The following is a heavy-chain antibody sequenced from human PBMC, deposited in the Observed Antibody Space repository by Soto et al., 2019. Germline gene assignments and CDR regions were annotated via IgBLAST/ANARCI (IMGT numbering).Heavy chain of an antibody. CDR3: AKDPGGLYYYYGMDV. Sequence: EVQLLESGGGLVQPGGSLRLSCAASGFTFSSYAMSWVRQAPGKGLEWVSAISGSGGSTYYADSVKGRFTISRDNSKNTLYLHMNSLRAEDTAVYYCAKDPGGLYYYYGMDVWGQGTTVTVSS. CDR1: GFTFSSYA. CDR2: ISGSGGST. J-gene: IGHJ6*02. V-gene: IGHV3-23*01. D-gene: IGHD3-10*01.